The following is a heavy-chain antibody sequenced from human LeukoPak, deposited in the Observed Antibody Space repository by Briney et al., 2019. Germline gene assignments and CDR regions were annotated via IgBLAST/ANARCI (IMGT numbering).Heavy chain of an antibody. CDR3: ARALWSGPVYYGMDV. Sequence: GTSLRLSCAASGFTFSTYGMHWVRQAPGKGLEWVALIWNDGSKNLHADSVEGRFIISRDNSRDTVYLQMNSLRADDTAMYFCARALWSGPVYYGMDVWGQGTTVTVSS. CDR2: IWNDGSKN. CDR1: GFTFSTYG. J-gene: IGHJ6*02. D-gene: IGHD3-10*01. V-gene: IGHV3-33*01.